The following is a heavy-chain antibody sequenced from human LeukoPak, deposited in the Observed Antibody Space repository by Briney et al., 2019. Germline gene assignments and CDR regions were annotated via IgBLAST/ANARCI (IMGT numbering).Heavy chain of an antibody. D-gene: IGHD3-10*01. J-gene: IGHJ4*02. CDR2: IFPSGGEI. V-gene: IGHV3-21*04. CDR1: GFTFSTFA. Sequence: GGSLRLSCEASGFTFSTFAMIWVRQPPGKGLEWVSSIFPSGGEIHYADSVKGRFTISRDNAKNSLYLQMNSLRAEDTAVYYCARDARWFGDYFDYWGQGTLVTVSS. CDR3: ARDARWFGDYFDY.